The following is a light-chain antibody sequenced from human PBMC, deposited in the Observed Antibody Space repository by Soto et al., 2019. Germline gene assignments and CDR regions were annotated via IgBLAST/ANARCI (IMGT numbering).Light chain of an antibody. CDR2: DAS. CDR3: QQYDNPPLT. Sequence: IQMTQSPSSLAASLGDRVPITCQASQDIANYLNWYQQKAGRAPKFLIYDASNLETGVPSRFSGSGSGTDSTLTISSLQPEDIATYYCQQYDNPPLTFGGGTKVDIK. V-gene: IGKV1-33*01. CDR1: QDIANY. J-gene: IGKJ4*01.